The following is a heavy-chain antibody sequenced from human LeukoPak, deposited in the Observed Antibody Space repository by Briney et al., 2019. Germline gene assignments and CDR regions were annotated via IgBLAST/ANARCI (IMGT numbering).Heavy chain of an antibody. CDR2: INHSGST. D-gene: IGHD3-9*01. Sequence: SETLSLTCAVYGGSFSGYYWSWIRQPPGKGLEWIGEINHSGSTNYNPSLKSRVTISVDTSKNQFSLKLSSVTAADTAVYYCARDQSPHYDILTGYYHPGYFQHWGQGTLVTVSS. J-gene: IGHJ1*01. CDR1: GGSFSGYY. CDR3: ARDQSPHYDILTGYYHPGYFQH. V-gene: IGHV4-34*01.